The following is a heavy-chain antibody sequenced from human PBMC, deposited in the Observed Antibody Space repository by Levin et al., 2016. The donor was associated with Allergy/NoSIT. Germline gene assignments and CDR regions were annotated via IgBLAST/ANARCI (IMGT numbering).Heavy chain of an antibody. CDR3: ARNGPGPQYQLVSSLGH. V-gene: IGHV3-11*06. CDR1: GFAFGDDF. Sequence: GGSLRLSCVASGFAFGDDFMTWVRLLPGKGLEWVSFISGSSSFTNYADSVRGRFTISRDNARNTLFLQMNSLRVDDTAIYYCARNGPGPQYQLVSSLGHWGQGALVTVSS. J-gene: IGHJ4*02. CDR2: ISGSSSFT. D-gene: IGHD1-1*01.